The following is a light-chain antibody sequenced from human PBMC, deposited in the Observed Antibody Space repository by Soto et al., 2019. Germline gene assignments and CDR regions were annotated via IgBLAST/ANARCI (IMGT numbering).Light chain of an antibody. Sequence: DIQMTQSPSSLSASVGDRVTITCRASQSISSYLNWYQQKPGKAPKXLIYAASSLQSGVPSRFSGSGSGTDFTLTISSRQPEDFATYYCQQSYRTPETFGGGTKVDI. CDR1: QSISSY. CDR2: AAS. CDR3: QQSYRTPET. J-gene: IGKJ4*01. V-gene: IGKV1-39*01.